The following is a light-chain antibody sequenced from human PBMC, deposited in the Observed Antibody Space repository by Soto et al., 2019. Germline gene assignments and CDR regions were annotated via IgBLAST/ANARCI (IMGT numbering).Light chain of an antibody. V-gene: IGKV3-15*01. CDR1: QSVSDY. CDR3: QQYHNWPPLT. Sequence: EIVMTQPPATLPVSPGERATLSCRASQSVSDYLAWYQQKPGQAPRLLIYGASSRATGVPARFSGSGSGTEFTLTISSLQSEDFAVYYCQQYHNWPPLTFGGGTKVEIK. J-gene: IGKJ4*01. CDR2: GAS.